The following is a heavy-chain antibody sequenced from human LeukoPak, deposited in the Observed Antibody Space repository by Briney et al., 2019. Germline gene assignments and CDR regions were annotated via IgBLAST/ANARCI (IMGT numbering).Heavy chain of an antibody. CDR1: GFSFTNNGMC. J-gene: IGHJ4*02. V-gene: IGHV2-70*11. Sequence: SGPALVKPTQTLTLTCTFSGFSFTNNGMCVTWIRQPPGKALEWLSRIDWEDDKYYSASLKTRLTISKDTSKNQVVLTMTNMDPVDTATYYCARIRGTYCSSTTCSFEDFWGQGTLVTVSS. CDR2: IDWEDDK. D-gene: IGHD2-2*01. CDR3: ARIRGTYCSSTTCSFEDF.